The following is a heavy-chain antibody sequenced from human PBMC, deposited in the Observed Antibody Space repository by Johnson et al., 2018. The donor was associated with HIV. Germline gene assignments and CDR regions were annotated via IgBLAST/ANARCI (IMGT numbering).Heavy chain of an antibody. Sequence: VQLVESGGGVVQPGRSLRLSCTSALSFSGYAMHWVRQAPGKGLEWVAVVSYDSSNKYYADSVKGRFTISRDNSKNTVFLQMDSLRGEDTAVYYCANDFWSGSGIWGQGTMVTVSS. V-gene: IGHV3-30-3*02. CDR3: ANDFWSGSGI. D-gene: IGHD3-3*01. CDR1: ALSFSGYA. CDR2: VSYDSSNK. J-gene: IGHJ3*02.